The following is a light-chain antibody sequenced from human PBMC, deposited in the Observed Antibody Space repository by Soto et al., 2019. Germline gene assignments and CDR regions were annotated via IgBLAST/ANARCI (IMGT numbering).Light chain of an antibody. V-gene: IGLV2-8*01. CDR3: SCLRV. J-gene: IGLJ2*01. CDR2: EVN. Sequence: QSALTQPPSASGSPGQSVTISCTGSSSDVSSYKYVSWYQQHPGQAPKLMIYEVNKRPSGVPDRFSGSKSGNTASLTVSGLQADDEADYFCSCLRVFGGGTKVTVL. CDR1: SSDVSSYKY.